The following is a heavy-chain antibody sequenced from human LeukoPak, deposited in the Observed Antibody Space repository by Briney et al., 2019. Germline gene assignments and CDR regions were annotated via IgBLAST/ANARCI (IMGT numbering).Heavy chain of an antibody. CDR2: INPNSGGT. CDR1: GYTFTGYY. J-gene: IGHJ3*02. CDR3: ARRGYYYDSSGYSDAFDI. Sequence: GSSVKVSCKASGYTFTGYYMHWVRQAPGQGLEWMGWINPNSGGTNYAQKFQGRVTMTRDTSISTAYMELSRLRSDDTAVYYCARRGYYYDSSGYSDAFDIWGQGTMVTVSS. D-gene: IGHD3-22*01. V-gene: IGHV1-2*02.